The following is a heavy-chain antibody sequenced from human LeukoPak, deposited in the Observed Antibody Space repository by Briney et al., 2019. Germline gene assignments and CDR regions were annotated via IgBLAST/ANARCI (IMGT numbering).Heavy chain of an antibody. J-gene: IGHJ4*02. CDR1: EFTVRNNY. V-gene: IGHV3-53*05. CDR2: IYSGGGT. Sequence: GGSLRLSCAASEFTVRNNYMSWVRQAPGKGLEWISVIYSGGGTSYADSVKGRFTISRDNSKNTLYLQMNSLSAEDTAVYYCARDVVWGQGALVTVSS. D-gene: IGHD2-15*01. CDR3: ARDVV.